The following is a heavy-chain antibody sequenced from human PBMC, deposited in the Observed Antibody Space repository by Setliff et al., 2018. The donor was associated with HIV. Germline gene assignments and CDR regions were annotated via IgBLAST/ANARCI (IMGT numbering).Heavy chain of an antibody. D-gene: IGHD4-17*01. CDR2: IYYSGST. J-gene: IGHJ4*02. V-gene: IGHV4-39*07. Sequence: SQTLSLTCTVSGGSISSGSYYWGWIRQPPGKGLEWIGSIYYSGSTYYNPSLQSRVTMSVDTSKNQFSLKLTSVTASDTAVYYCARAAAGNTGPFDLWGQGSPVTVSS. CDR1: GGSISSGSYY. CDR3: ARAAAGNTGPFDL.